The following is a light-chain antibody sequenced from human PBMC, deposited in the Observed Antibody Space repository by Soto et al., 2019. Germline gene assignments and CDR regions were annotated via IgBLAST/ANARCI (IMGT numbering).Light chain of an antibody. CDR1: SSDTAGYNY. CDR2: EVS. CDR3: SSYTTSNTPLYV. V-gene: IGLV2-14*01. Sequence: QSVLTQPASVCGYPGQSITISCTGTSSDTAGYNYVSWYQQHPGKAPKLMIYEVSNRPSGVSNRFSGSQSGNTASLTISGLQAEDEANYYCSSYTTSNTPLYVFGTGTKVTVL. J-gene: IGLJ1*01.